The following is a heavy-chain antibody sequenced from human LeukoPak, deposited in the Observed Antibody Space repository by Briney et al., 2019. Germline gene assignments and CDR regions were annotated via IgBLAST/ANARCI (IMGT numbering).Heavy chain of an antibody. CDR2: INPNSGGT. V-gene: IGHV1-2*02. CDR1: GYTFTGYY. Sequence: ASVKVSCKASGYTFTGYYMHWVRQAPGQGLEWMGWINPNSGGTNYAQKFQGRVTMTRDTSISTAYMELSRLRSDDTAVYYCARLNWNDGHAFGIWGQGTMVTVSS. D-gene: IGHD1-20*01. J-gene: IGHJ3*02. CDR3: ARLNWNDGHAFGI.